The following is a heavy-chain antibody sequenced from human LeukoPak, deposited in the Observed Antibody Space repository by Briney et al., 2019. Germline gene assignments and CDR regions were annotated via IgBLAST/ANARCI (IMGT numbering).Heavy chain of an antibody. D-gene: IGHD3-3*01. Sequence: SETLSLTCTVSGGSISSYYWSWIRQPAGKGLEWTGRIYTSGSTNYNPSLKSRVTMSVDTSKNQFSLKLSSVTAADTAVYYCARDGVTIFGVADPDYYYYYYMDVWGKGTTVTVSS. J-gene: IGHJ6*03. CDR3: ARDGVTIFGVADPDYYYYYYMDV. CDR2: IYTSGST. CDR1: GGSISSYY. V-gene: IGHV4-4*07.